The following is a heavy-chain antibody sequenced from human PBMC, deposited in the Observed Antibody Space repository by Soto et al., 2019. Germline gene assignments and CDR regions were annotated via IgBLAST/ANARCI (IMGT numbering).Heavy chain of an antibody. J-gene: IGHJ5*02. CDR1: GGSISSSSYY. V-gene: IGHV4-39*01. CDR3: ARHEERRCSWFDP. D-gene: IGHD2-8*01. Sequence: QLQLQESGPGLVKPSETLSLTCTVSGGSISSSSYYWGWIRQPPGKGLEWIGSIYYSGSTYYNPSLKSRVTISVDTSKNQFSLKLSSVTAADTAVYYCARHEERRCSWFDPWGQGTLVTVSS. CDR2: IYYSGST.